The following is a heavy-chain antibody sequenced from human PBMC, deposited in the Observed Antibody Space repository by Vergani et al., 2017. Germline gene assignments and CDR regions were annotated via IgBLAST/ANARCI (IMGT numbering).Heavy chain of an antibody. V-gene: IGHV1-69*08. J-gene: IGHJ6*02. Sequence: QVQLVQSGAEVKKPGSSVKVSCKASGATFRSNTISWVRQVPGQGLEWMGRIIPIFGTANYAQKFQGRVTITADESTSTAYMELSSLRSEDTAVYYCARGNRYCSSTSCYFYYYGMDVWGQGTTVTVSS. CDR3: ARGNRYCSSTSCYFYYYGMDV. CDR2: IIPIFGTA. CDR1: GATFRSNT. D-gene: IGHD2-2*01.